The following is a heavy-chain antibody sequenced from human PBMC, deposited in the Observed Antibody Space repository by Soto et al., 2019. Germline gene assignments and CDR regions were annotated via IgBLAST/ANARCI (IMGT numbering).Heavy chain of an antibody. D-gene: IGHD3-16*01. Sequence: QVQLQESGPGLVRPSETLSLTCTVSGGSISSYYWSWIRQPAGKGLEWIGRIYSSGSTNYNPSLKSRVAMSIDTSKNQLSLKRSSVTAADTAVYYCARLRAGGKVDYWGQGTLVTVSS. CDR1: GGSISSYY. CDR3: ARLRAGGKVDY. J-gene: IGHJ4*02. V-gene: IGHV4-4*07. CDR2: IYSSGST.